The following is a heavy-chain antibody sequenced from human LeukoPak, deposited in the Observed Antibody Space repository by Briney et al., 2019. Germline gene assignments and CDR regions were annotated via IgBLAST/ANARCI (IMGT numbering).Heavy chain of an antibody. J-gene: IGHJ4*02. V-gene: IGHV3-23*01. CDR1: GFTFSSYA. CDR3: AKGGSGSYDY. Sequence: GGSLRLSCAAPGFTFSSYAMRWVGQPPGRGLAWVSAISGSGGSTYYADSVKGRFTISRDNSKNTLYLQMNSLRAEDTAVYYCAKGGSGSYDYWGQGTLVTVSS. CDR2: ISGSGGST. D-gene: IGHD1-26*01.